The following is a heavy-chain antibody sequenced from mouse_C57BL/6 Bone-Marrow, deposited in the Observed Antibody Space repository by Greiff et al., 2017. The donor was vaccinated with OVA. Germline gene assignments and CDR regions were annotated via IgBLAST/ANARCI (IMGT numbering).Heavy chain of an antibody. CDR2: IRSKSNNYAT. CDR1: GFSFNTYA. CDR3: VRHKGYAMDY. Sequence: EVMLVESGGGLVQPKGSLKLSCAASGFSFNTYAMNWVRQAPGKGLEWVARIRSKSNNYATYYADSVKDRFTISRDDSESMLYLQMNNLKTEDTAMYYCVRHKGYAMDYWGQGTSVTVSS. V-gene: IGHV10-1*01. J-gene: IGHJ4*01.